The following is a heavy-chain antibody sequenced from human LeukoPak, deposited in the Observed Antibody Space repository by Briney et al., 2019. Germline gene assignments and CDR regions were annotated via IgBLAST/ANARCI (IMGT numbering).Heavy chain of an antibody. CDR3: AKQSGSYYYDSSGYYFY. J-gene: IGHJ4*02. CDR1: GFTFINYA. CDR2: ISGDGDDA. Sequence: PGGSLRLSCVASGFTFINYAVTWVRRAPGKGLEWVSAISGDGDDAHYADSVKGRFTISRDNSKNMLYLQMNSLRAEDTAVYYCAKQSGSYYYDSSGYYFYWGQGTLVTVSS. D-gene: IGHD3-22*01. V-gene: IGHV3-23*01.